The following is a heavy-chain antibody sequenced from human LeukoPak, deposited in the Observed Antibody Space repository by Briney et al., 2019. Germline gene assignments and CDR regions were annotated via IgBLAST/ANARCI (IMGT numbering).Heavy chain of an antibody. Sequence: GGSLRLSCAASGFTLSYYYMTWIRQGPGKGLVWVSYITPAGTTYYADSVKGRFTISRDNAKNSLYLQMNSLRAEDTAVYYCARGGYPFYFGYWGQGTLVTVSS. CDR3: ARGGYPFYFGY. J-gene: IGHJ4*02. V-gene: IGHV3-69-1*02. D-gene: IGHD5-18*01. CDR1: GFTLSYYY. CDR2: ITPAGTT.